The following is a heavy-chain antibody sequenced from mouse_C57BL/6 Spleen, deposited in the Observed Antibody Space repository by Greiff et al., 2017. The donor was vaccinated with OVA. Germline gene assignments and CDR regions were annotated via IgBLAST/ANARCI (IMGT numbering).Heavy chain of an antibody. V-gene: IGHV1-4*01. Sequence: QVQLQQSGAELARPGASVKMSCKASGYTFTSYTMHWVKQRPGQGLEWIGYINPSSGYTKYNQKFKDKATLTADKSSSTAYMQLSSLTSEDSAVYYCSRTGDYAMDYWGQGTSVTVSS. CDR2: INPSSGYT. CDR3: SRTGDYAMDY. J-gene: IGHJ4*01. CDR1: GYTFTSYT.